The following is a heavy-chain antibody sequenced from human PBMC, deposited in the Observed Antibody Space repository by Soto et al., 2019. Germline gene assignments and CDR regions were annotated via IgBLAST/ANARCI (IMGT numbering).Heavy chain of an antibody. CDR3: ATVFDL. V-gene: IGHV3-74*01. CDR1: GFTLGSHR. J-gene: IGHJ5*02. Sequence: DVQLVESGGGLVQPGGSLRVSCAASGFTLGSHRIHWVRQPPGKGLEWVSRIDTDGGGTSYADSVKGRFTISTDNAKNTVYLEMNGLRAEDRAVYYCATVFDLWGQGTLVTVSS. CDR2: IDTDGGGT.